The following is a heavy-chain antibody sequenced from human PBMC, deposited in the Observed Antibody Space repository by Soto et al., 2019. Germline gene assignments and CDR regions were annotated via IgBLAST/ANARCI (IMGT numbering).Heavy chain of an antibody. Sequence: SETLSLTCTVSGGSISSGGYYWSWIRQHPGKGLEWIGYIYYSGSTYYNPSLKSRVTISVDTSKNQFSLKLSSVTAADTAVYYCARDRPGYYYGSGPKPLYYYYGMDVWGQGTTVTVSS. V-gene: IGHV4-31*03. D-gene: IGHD3-10*01. J-gene: IGHJ6*02. CDR1: GGSISSGGYY. CDR2: IYYSGST. CDR3: ARDRPGYYYGSGPKPLYYYYGMDV.